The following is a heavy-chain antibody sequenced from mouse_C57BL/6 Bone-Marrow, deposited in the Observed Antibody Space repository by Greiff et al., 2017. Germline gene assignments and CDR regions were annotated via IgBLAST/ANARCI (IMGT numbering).Heavy chain of an antibody. Sequence: VQLQQFGAELARPGASVKLSCKASGYTFTSYGISWVKQRTGQGLEWIGEIYPRSGNTYYNEKFKGKATLTADKSSSTAYMELRSLTSEDSAVYFCARRWLLSSYWGQGTTLTVSS. CDR2: IYPRSGNT. D-gene: IGHD2-3*01. CDR1: GYTFTSYG. CDR3: ARRWLLSSY. J-gene: IGHJ2*01. V-gene: IGHV1-81*01.